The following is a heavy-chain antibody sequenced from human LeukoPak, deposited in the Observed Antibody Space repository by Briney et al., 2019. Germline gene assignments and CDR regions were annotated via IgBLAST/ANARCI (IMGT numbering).Heavy chain of an antibody. CDR2: IHYTGST. J-gene: IGHJ4*02. CDR3: ARLQGDSTAVFDY. CDR1: GGSIDRGDYY. D-gene: IGHD2-21*01. V-gene: IGHV4-39*07. Sequence: SETLSLTCTVSGGSIDRGDYYWGWVRQPPGKGLECIASIHYTGSTYYDPSLKSRVTLSVDTSKNQFSLRLSSVTAADTAVYYCARLQGDSTAVFDYWGQGTLVSVSS.